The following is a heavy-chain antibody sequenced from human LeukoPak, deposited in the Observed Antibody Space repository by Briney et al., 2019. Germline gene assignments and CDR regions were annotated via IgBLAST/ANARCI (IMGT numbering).Heavy chain of an antibody. Sequence: SETLSLTCAVYGGSFSGYYWSWIRQPAGKGLEWIGRIYTSGSTNYNPSLKSRVTMSVDTSKNQFSLKLSSVTAADTAVYYCARDTPSDSSGYLFDYWGQGTLVTVSS. CDR2: IYTSGST. D-gene: IGHD3-22*01. V-gene: IGHV4-4*07. CDR1: GGSFSGYY. J-gene: IGHJ4*02. CDR3: ARDTPSDSSGYLFDY.